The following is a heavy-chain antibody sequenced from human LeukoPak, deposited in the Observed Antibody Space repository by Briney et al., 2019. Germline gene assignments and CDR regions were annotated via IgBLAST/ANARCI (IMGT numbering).Heavy chain of an antibody. Sequence: SVKVSCKASGGTFSSYAISWVRQAPGQGLEWMGGIIPIFGTANYAQKFQGRVTITADKSTSTAYMELSSLRSEDTAVYYCARAIAVAGPFDYWGQGTLVTVSS. CDR2: IIPIFGTA. J-gene: IGHJ4*02. CDR1: GGTFSSYA. D-gene: IGHD6-19*01. V-gene: IGHV1-69*06. CDR3: ARAIAVAGPFDY.